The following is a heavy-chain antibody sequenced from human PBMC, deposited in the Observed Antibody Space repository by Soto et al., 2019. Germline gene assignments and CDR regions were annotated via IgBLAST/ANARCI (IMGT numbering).Heavy chain of an antibody. CDR2: INGYTGNT. J-gene: IGHJ6*02. CDR1: GYTFTSYG. V-gene: IGHV1-18*01. CDR3: ARSWVTGKGGIDV. Sequence: QVQLVQSGAEVKKPGASVKVSCKASGYTFTSYGLSWVRQAPGQGLEWMGWINGYTGNTNYAQKFQGRVTMTTETSTNTAYLDLWTLISEDTAVYYCARSWVTGKGGIDVWGQGTTVTVSS. D-gene: IGHD3-16*01.